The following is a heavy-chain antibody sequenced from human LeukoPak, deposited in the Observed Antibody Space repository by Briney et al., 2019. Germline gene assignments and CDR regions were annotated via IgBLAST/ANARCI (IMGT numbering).Heavy chain of an antibody. CDR3: ARVRGYSRTESLDY. CDR1: GGSFSGYY. V-gene: IGHV4-34*01. D-gene: IGHD5-18*01. Sequence: SETLSLTCAVYGGSFSGYYWSWIRQPPGKGLVWIGEINHSGSTNYNPSLKSRVTISVDTSKNQFSLKLSSVTAADTAVYYCARVRGYSRTESLDYWGQGTLVTVSS. J-gene: IGHJ4*02. CDR2: INHSGST.